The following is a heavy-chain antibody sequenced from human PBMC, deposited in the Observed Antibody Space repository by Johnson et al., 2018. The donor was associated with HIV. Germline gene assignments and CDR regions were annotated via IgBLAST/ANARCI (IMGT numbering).Heavy chain of an antibody. Sequence: VQLVESGGGLVQPGGSLRLSCAASGFTFSSYWMTWVRQGPGKGLEWVANIKEDGSDDYYVDVLKGRFIISRDNAKNSLYLQMSNLRFEDTAVYYCARDGVYSSPHDAFDIWGEGTMVIVSS. D-gene: IGHD3-22*01. J-gene: IGHJ3*02. CDR3: ARDGVYSSPHDAFDI. CDR1: GFTFSSYW. CDR2: IKEDGSDD. V-gene: IGHV3-7*05.